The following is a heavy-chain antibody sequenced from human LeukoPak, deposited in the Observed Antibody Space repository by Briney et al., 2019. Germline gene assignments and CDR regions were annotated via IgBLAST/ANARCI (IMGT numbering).Heavy chain of an antibody. CDR1: GFTFSTYT. Sequence: GGSMRLSCPAYGFTFSTYTMNWVRQAPRKGLEWVSSISSSGSYINYADSVKGRFTISRDNAKNSLLLQMNSLRAEDTAIYYCASHFWNYYRIDYWGQGILVTVSS. D-gene: IGHD3-3*02. CDR3: ASHFWNYYRIDY. CDR2: ISSSGSYI. J-gene: IGHJ4*02. V-gene: IGHV3-21*01.